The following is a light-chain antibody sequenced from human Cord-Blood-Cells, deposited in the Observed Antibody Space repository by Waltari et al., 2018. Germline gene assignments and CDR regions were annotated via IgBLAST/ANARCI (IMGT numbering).Light chain of an antibody. CDR2: EGG. CDR3: CSYAGSSSWV. J-gene: IGLJ3*02. V-gene: IGLV2-23*01. CDR1: SSDVGSYNL. Sequence: QSALTQPASVSGSPGQSITISCTGTSSDVGSYNLVSWYQQHPGKAPKLLIYEGGKRPSGFSNRFSGSKSGNTASLTISGLQAEYEADYYCCSYAGSSSWVFGGGTKLTVL.